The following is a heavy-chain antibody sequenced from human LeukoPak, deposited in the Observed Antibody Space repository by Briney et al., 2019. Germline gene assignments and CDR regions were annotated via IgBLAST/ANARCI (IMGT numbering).Heavy chain of an antibody. J-gene: IGHJ4*02. V-gene: IGHV3-7*01. Sequence: GGSLRLSCAASGFTFSSYWMSWVRQAPGKGLEWVANIKQDGSEKYYVDSVKGRFTISRDNAKNSLYLQMNSLRAEDTALYYCARDPINYYDSSGSIFDYWGQGTLVTVSS. CDR1: GFTFSSYW. D-gene: IGHD3-22*01. CDR3: ARDPINYYDSSGSIFDY. CDR2: IKQDGSEK.